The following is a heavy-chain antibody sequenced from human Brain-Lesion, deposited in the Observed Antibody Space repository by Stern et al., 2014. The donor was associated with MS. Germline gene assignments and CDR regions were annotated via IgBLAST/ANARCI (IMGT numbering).Heavy chain of an antibody. CDR1: GGSISSGGYY. CDR3: ARGRVVPGFQYYATDV. D-gene: IGHD2-2*01. J-gene: IGHJ6*02. CDR2: IFNSGRT. Sequence: QVQLVESGPGLVKPSQTLSLSCTASGGSISSGGYYWSWIRQPAGKGLEWIGRIFNSGRTSYNPPLQSLVPTSKQPPHNPLSLRLNSMTAADTAVYYCARGRVVPGFQYYATDVWGQGTTVIVSS. V-gene: IGHV4-61*02.